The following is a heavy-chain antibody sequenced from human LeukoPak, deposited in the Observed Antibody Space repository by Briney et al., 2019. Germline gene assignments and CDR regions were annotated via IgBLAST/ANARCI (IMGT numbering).Heavy chain of an antibody. J-gene: IGHJ4*02. V-gene: IGHV1-58*01. CDR1: RFTFTSSA. CDR2: IVVGSGNT. Sequence: SVKVSCKASRFTFTSSAVQWVRQARGQRLEWIGWIVVGSGNTNYAQKFQERVTITRDMSTSTAYMELSSLRSEDTAVYYCAAFVGRWGDSDYWGQGTLVTVS. CDR3: AAFVGRWGDSDY. D-gene: IGHD7-27*01.